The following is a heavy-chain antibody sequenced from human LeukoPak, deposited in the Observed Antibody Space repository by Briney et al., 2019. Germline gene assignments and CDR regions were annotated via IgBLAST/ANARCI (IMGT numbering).Heavy chain of an antibody. Sequence: GGSLRLSCAAPGFTFSSYAMHWVRQAPGKGLEWVAVISYDGSNKYYADSVKGRFTISRDNSKNTLYLQMNSLRAEDTAVYYCARDPNPTAGDIWGQGTMVTVSS. CDR1: GFTFSSYA. J-gene: IGHJ3*02. CDR3: ARDPNPTAGDI. V-gene: IGHV3-30-3*01. CDR2: ISYDGSNK. D-gene: IGHD1-14*01.